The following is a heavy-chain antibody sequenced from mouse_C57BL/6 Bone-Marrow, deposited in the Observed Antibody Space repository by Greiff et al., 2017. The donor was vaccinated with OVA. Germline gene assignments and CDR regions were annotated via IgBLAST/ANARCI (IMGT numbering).Heavy chain of an antibody. D-gene: IGHD2-5*01. CDR3: TRGYSNAMDY. V-gene: IGHV1-15*01. CDR2: LDPETGGT. J-gene: IGHJ4*01. Sequence: VQLQQSGAELVRPGASVTLSCKASGYTFTDYEMHWVKQTPVHGLEWIGALDPETGGTAYNQKFKGKAILTADKSSSTAYMELRSLTSEDSAVYYCTRGYSNAMDYWGQGTSVTVSS. CDR1: GYTFTDYE.